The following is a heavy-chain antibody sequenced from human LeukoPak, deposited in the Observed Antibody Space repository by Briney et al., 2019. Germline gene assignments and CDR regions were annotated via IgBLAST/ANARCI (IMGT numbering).Heavy chain of an antibody. CDR1: GGSISSGNYY. D-gene: IGHD2-2*01. CDR3: ARGCSSTSCYLHQPNYYYYGMDV. Sequence: SETLSLTCTVSGGSISSGNYYWSWIRQHPGKGLEWIGYIHHSGSTYYNPSLKSRVIISVDTSKNQFSLKLNSVTAADTAVYYCARGCSSTSCYLHQPNYYYYGMDVWGQGTTVTVSS. V-gene: IGHV4-31*03. CDR2: IHHSGST. J-gene: IGHJ6*02.